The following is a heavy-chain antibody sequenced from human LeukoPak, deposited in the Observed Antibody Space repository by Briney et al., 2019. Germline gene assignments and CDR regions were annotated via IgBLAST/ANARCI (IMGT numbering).Heavy chain of an antibody. CDR2: IYAGGTT. D-gene: IGHD3-10*01. V-gene: IGHV3-66*01. J-gene: IGHJ6*02. Sequence: GGSLRVSCAASGFTVTNNYMSWVRQAPGKGLEWVSVIYAGGTTSYADSVKGRFTISRDSSKNTLYLQMNSLRAEDTAVYYCAREGYASGTRYGMDVWGQGTTVTVSS. CDR1: GFTVTNNY. CDR3: AREGYASGTRYGMDV.